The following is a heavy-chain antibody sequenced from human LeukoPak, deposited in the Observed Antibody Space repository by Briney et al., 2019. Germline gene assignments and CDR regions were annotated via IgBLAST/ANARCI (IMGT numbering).Heavy chain of an antibody. D-gene: IGHD6-19*01. J-gene: IGHJ4*02. CDR1: GFTFSSYA. Sequence: GGSLRLSCAASGFTFSSYAMSWVRQAPGKGLEWVSAISGSGGSTYYADSVKGRFTISRDNSKDTLYLQMNSLRAEDTAVYYCAKHCSSGWYYFDYWGQGTLVTVSS. V-gene: IGHV3-23*01. CDR2: ISGSGGST. CDR3: AKHCSSGWYYFDY.